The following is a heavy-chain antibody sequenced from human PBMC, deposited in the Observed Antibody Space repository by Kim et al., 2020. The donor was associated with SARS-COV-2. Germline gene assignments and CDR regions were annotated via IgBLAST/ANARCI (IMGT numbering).Heavy chain of an antibody. Sequence: SETLSLTCTVSGGSISSSSYYWGWIRQPPGKGLEWIGSIYYSGSTYYNPSLKSRVTISVDTSKNQFSLKLSSVTAADTAVYYCARRERHFDWPPYYYGMDVWGQGTTVTVSS. V-gene: IGHV4-39*01. D-gene: IGHD3-9*01. J-gene: IGHJ6*02. CDR3: ARRERHFDWPPYYYGMDV. CDR2: IYYSGST. CDR1: GGSISSSSYY.